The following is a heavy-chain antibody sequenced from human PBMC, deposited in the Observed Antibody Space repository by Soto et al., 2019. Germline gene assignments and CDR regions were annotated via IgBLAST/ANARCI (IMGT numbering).Heavy chain of an antibody. Sequence: SETLSLTCTVSGASTSSYYWSWIRQPPGKGLEWIGYIYYSGSTNYNPSLKSRVTIPVDTSKNQSSLKLSSVTAADTAVYYYARISAVAGAFTEIFEYGMDVWGQGTTVTV. CDR1: GASTSSYY. J-gene: IGHJ6*02. V-gene: IGHV4-59*01. D-gene: IGHD6-19*01. CDR2: IYYSGST. CDR3: ARISAVAGAFTEIFEYGMDV.